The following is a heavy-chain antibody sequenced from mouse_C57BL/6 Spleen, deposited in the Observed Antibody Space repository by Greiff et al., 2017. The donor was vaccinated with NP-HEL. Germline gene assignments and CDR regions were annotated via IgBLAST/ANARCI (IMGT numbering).Heavy chain of an antibody. Sequence: DVQLVESGGGLVQPKGSLKLSCAASGFSFHTYAMNWVRQAPGKGLEWVASIRSKSNNYATSHADSVKDRFTISRDDSESMLYLQMNILKTEDTAMYCCVRDLDYGRSYYAMDYWGQGTSVTVSS. V-gene: IGHV10-1*01. CDR2: IRSKSNNYAT. CDR3: VRDLDYGRSYYAMDY. D-gene: IGHD2-4*01. CDR1: GFSFHTYA. J-gene: IGHJ4*01.